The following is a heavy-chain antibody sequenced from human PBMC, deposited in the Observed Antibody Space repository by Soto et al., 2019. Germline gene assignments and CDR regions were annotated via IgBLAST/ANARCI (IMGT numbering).Heavy chain of an antibody. V-gene: IGHV3-30*04. CDR2: ISYDGRNK. Sequence: QVQLVESGGGVVQPGGSLTLSCAASGFTFTSFAMHWVRQAPGKGLEWVALISYDGRNKYYADSVKGRFTISRDNSRXXXXXXXXXXXXXXXXXXXXXXXXXXXXXXXXXXDYWGHGTLVTVSS. CDR3: XXXXXXXXXXXXXXDY. J-gene: IGHJ4*01. CDR1: GFTFTSFA.